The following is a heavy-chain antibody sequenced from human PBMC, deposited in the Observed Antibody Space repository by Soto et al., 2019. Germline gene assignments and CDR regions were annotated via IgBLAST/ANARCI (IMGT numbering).Heavy chain of an antibody. D-gene: IGHD6-6*01. CDR1: GFTFSSAS. CDR3: ARRARPDFYYMDV. J-gene: IGHJ6*03. V-gene: IGHV3-64*01. CDR2: ISSNGVGT. Sequence: GGSLRLSCAASGFTFSSASIDWVRQAPGKGLEYVSGISSNGVGTYYANSVQGRFTISRDNSKNTVYLQMGSLRPEDMAVYYCARRARPDFYYMDVWGKGTTVTVS.